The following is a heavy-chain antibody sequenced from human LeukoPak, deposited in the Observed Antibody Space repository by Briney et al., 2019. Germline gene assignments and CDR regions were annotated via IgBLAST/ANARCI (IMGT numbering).Heavy chain of an antibody. J-gene: IGHJ4*02. V-gene: IGHV4-39*01. CDR2: IYYSKNT. CDR1: GGSISSSSAY. CDR3: VSPRGFSYGYFDY. Sequence: PSETLSLTCTVSGGSISSSSAYWGWIRQPPXXXXXXIGSIYYSKNTYYNPSLKSRVTISADTSKNQFSLTLGSVSATDTAVYYCVSPRGFSYGYFDYWGQGTLVTVSS. D-gene: IGHD5-18*01.